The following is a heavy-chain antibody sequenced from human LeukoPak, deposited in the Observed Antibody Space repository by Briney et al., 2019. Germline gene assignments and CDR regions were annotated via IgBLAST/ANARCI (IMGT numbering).Heavy chain of an antibody. Sequence: ASVKVSCKASGGTFSSYAISWVRQAPGQGLEWMGRIIPILGIANYAQKFQGRVTITADKSTSTAYMELSSLRSEDTAVYYCARAAAEWPNYYFDYWGQGTLVTVSS. J-gene: IGHJ4*02. CDR3: ARAAAEWPNYYFDY. V-gene: IGHV1-69*04. D-gene: IGHD3-3*01. CDR2: IIPILGIA. CDR1: GGTFSSYA.